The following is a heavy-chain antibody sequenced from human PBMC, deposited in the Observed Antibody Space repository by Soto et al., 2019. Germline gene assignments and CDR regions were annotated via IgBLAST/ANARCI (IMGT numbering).Heavy chain of an antibody. J-gene: IGHJ4*02. CDR3: ARAEGGIFDY. V-gene: IGHV4-30-2*01. Sequence: QLQLQESGSGLVKPSQTLSLTCAVSGGSISSGGYSWSWIRQPPGKGLEWIGYIYHGESTYYNPSLKSRVTISVDRSKNQFSLKLSPVTAADTAVYYCARAEGGIFDYWGQGTLVTVSS. CDR1: GGSISSGGYS. CDR2: IYHGEST.